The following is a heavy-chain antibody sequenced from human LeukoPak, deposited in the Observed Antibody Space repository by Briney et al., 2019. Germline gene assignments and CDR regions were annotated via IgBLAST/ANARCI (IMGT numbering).Heavy chain of an antibody. CDR1: EFSFSRYA. Sequence: GGSLRLSCSASEFSFSRYAMHWVRQGPGKGLEHVSTISSNGASTYYADSAKGRFTISRDNSKNTLYLQLSSLSAEDTAVYYCVKGGYYDSSGFPEYSQDWGQGTLVSASS. CDR3: VKGGYYDSSGFPEYSQD. J-gene: IGHJ1*01. V-gene: IGHV3-64D*09. CDR2: ISSNGAST. D-gene: IGHD3-22*01.